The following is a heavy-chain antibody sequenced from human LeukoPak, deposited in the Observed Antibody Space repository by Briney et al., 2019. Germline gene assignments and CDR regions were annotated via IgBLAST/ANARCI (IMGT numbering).Heavy chain of an antibody. J-gene: IGHJ4*02. CDR3: ARDLYGVSHDY. D-gene: IGHD4-17*01. CDR1: GFTVSSNY. V-gene: IGHV3-53*01. CDR2: IYSSGST. Sequence: PGGSLRLSCAASGFTVSSNYMNWVRQAPGKGLEWVSVIYSSGSTYYADSVKGRFTISRDNSKNTLYLQMNSLRAEDTTVYYCARDLYGVSHDYWGQGTLLTFSS.